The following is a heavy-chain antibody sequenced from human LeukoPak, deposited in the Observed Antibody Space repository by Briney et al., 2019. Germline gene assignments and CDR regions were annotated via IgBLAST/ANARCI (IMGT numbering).Heavy chain of an antibody. CDR2: INTDGTKT. Sequence: GGSLRLSCADPGVTFSTSWMCWVGHAPGKGLVWVSNINTDGTKTNYADSVKGRFTISRDNAKNTLYLQINSLRAEDTPVYCCVRDWGPAKTCDIWGQGTMVTVSS. J-gene: IGHJ3*02. CDR3: VRDWGPAKTCDI. CDR1: GVTFSTSW. D-gene: IGHD3-16*01. V-gene: IGHV3-74*01.